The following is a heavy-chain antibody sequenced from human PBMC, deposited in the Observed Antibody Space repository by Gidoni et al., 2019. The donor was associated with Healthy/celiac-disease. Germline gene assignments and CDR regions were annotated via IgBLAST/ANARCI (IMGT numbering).Heavy chain of an antibody. J-gene: IGHJ2*01. CDR3: AKDERGDYEGGFDL. CDR2: ISYDGSNK. D-gene: IGHD4-17*01. Sequence: QVQLVESGGGVVQPGRSLRLSCSASGFPFRSYGLHWVRQAPGKGLEWVAVISYDGSNKYYADSVKGRFTISRDNSKNTLYLQMNSLRAEDTAVYYCAKDERGDYEGGFDLWGRGTLVTVSS. V-gene: IGHV3-30*18. CDR1: GFPFRSYG.